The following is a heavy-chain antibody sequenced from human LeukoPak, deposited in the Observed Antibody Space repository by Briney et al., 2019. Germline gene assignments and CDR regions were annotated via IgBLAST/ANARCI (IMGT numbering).Heavy chain of an antibody. CDR2: IYSTGNT. D-gene: IGHD5-12*01. CDR1: GGSISSSSNY. CDR3: ARGGESGYDT. Sequence: PSQTLSLTCTVSGGSISSSSNYWGWIRQPPGKGLEWIGTIYSTGNTYYNPSLKSRLTISVDTSKNQFSLKLSSVTAADTAVYYCARGGESGYDTWGQGSLVTVSS. V-gene: IGHV4-39*01. J-gene: IGHJ5*02.